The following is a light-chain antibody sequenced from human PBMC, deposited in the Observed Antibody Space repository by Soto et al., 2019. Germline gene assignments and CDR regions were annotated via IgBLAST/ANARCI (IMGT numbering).Light chain of an antibody. CDR3: QQYYGTPLT. CDR2: WAS. V-gene: IGKV4-1*01. CDR1: QSVLYSSNNKNY. J-gene: IGKJ2*01. Sequence: DIVMTQSPDSLAVSLGERATINCKSSQSVLYSSNNKNYLAWYQQKPGQPPKLLIYWASTRESGVPDRFSGSASGTDFTLTISSLQAEDVAVYYCQQYYGTPLTFGQGTKLEIK.